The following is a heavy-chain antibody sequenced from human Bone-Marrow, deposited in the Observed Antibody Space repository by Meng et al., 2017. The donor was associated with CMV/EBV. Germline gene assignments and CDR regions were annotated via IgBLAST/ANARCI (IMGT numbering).Heavy chain of an antibody. CDR3: ARDPRSSYAFDI. J-gene: IGHJ3*02. CDR2: IIPILGIA. D-gene: IGHD6-6*01. CDR1: GGTFSSYT. Sequence: SVKVSCKASGGTFSSYTISWVRQAPGQGLEWMGRIIPILGIANYAQKFQGRVTITADKSTSTAYMELSSLRSEDTAVYYCARDPRSSYAFDIWGQGTMVTVSS. V-gene: IGHV1-69*04.